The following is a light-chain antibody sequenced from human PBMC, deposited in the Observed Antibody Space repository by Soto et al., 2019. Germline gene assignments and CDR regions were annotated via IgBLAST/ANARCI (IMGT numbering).Light chain of an antibody. V-gene: IGKV3-20*01. CDR2: GAS. CDR3: QQYGTSYT. CDR1: QSVSNSY. J-gene: IGKJ2*01. Sequence: EIVLTQSPGTLSLSPGERATLSCRASQSVSNSYLAWYQQTPGQAPRLLIYGASRRATGIPDRFSGSGSGTDFTLTISRLEPEDFAVYYCQQYGTSYTFGQGAKLEIK.